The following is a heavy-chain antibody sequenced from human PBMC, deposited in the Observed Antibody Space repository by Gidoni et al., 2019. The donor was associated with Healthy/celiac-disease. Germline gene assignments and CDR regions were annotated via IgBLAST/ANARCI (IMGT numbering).Heavy chain of an antibody. Sequence: QVQLQQWGAGRLKPAETLSLTCAAYGGSFSGYYWSGIRQPPGKGLEWIGAINHSGSTNYNPSLKSRVTISVDTSNNQFSLKLSSVTAADTAVYYCARGGDYGGNSFDYWGQGTLVTVSS. J-gene: IGHJ4*02. CDR3: ARGGDYGGNSFDY. V-gene: IGHV4-34*01. CDR1: GGSFSGYY. CDR2: INHSGST. D-gene: IGHD4-17*01.